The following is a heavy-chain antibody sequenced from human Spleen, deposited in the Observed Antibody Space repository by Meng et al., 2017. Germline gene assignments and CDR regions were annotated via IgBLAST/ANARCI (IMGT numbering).Heavy chain of an antibody. CDR2: INQDGSVV. D-gene: IGHD6-13*01. J-gene: IGHJ4*02. Sequence: GESLKISCEASGFIFGIYWMSWARQTPGKALERVAIINQDGSVVNYMDSVKGRFTISRDQAKNSLYLQMNSLRAEDTAVYYCARDTSWQHLIPDYWGQGSLVTVSS. V-gene: IGHV3-7*01. CDR3: ARDTSWQHLIPDY. CDR1: GFIFGIYW.